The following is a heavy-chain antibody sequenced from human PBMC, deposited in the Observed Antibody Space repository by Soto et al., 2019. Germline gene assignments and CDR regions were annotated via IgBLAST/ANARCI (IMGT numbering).Heavy chain of an antibody. Sequence: QVQLQESGPGLVKPSETLSLTCTVSGGSISDYYWTWIRQPPGKGLEWIGYIYYSGNTKYNPSLKSRVSISVDTSKSQLSLRLSSVTAADTAVYYCVSGLRPNPVDIWGQGTMVIVSS. J-gene: IGHJ3*02. V-gene: IGHV4-59*01. CDR2: IYYSGNT. CDR3: VSGLRPNPVDI. CDR1: GGSISDYY. D-gene: IGHD2-8*01.